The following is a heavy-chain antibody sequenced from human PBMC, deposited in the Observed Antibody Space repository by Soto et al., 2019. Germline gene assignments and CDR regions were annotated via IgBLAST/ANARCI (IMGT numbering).Heavy chain of an antibody. Sequence: SETLSLTCTVSGGSISSYYWSWIRQPPGKGLEWIGYIYYTGSTNYNPSLKSRVTISVDTSKNQFPLKLSSVTAADTAVYYCARTYSSSWSTFDYWGQGTLVTVAS. CDR3: ARTYSSSWSTFDY. V-gene: IGHV4-59*12. CDR2: IYYTGST. CDR1: GGSISSYY. D-gene: IGHD6-13*01. J-gene: IGHJ4*02.